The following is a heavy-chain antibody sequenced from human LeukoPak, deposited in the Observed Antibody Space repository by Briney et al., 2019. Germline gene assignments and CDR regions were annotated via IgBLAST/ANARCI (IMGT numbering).Heavy chain of an antibody. V-gene: IGHV4-59*01. CDR3: AGGYSSSWLYYYGMDV. CDR1: GGSFSGYY. D-gene: IGHD6-13*01. J-gene: IGHJ6*02. CDR2: IYYSGST. Sequence: SETLSLTCAVYGGSFSGYYWSWIRQPPGKGLEWIGYIYYSGSTNYNPSLKSRVTISVDTSKNQFSLKLSSVTAADTAVYYCAGGYSSSWLYYYGMDVWGQGTTVTVSS.